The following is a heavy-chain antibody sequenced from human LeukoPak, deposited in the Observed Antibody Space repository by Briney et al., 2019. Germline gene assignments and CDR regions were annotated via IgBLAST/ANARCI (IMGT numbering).Heavy chain of an antibody. J-gene: IGHJ5*02. CDR3: ARDRPLLWFGESNWFDP. Sequence: SETLSLTCTVSGGSISSYYWSSIRQPAGKGLEWIGRIYTSGSTNYNPSLKSRVTMSVDTSKNQFSLKLSSVTAADTAVYYCARDRPLLWFGESNWFDPWGQGTLVTVSS. CDR2: IYTSGST. V-gene: IGHV4-4*07. CDR1: GGSISSYY. D-gene: IGHD3-10*01.